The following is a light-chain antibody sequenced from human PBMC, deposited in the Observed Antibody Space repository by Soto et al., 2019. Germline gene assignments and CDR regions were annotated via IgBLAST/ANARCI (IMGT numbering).Light chain of an antibody. CDR3: QQYNDYWT. CDR1: QSISNW. CDR2: KAS. V-gene: IGKV1-5*03. Sequence: DIQMTQSPSTLSASVGDRVTITCRASQSISNWLAWYQQQPGKAPKLLIYKASSLESGVPSRFSGSGSGAEFTLTISSLQPDDFATYYCQQYNDYWTFGQGTKVDSK. J-gene: IGKJ1*01.